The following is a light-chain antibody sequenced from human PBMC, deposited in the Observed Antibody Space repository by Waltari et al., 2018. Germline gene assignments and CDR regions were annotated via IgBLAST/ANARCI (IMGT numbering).Light chain of an antibody. Sequence: EIVLTQSPGTLSLSPGERATLSCRATQSVSSNYLAWYQQKHGQAPRLLIYDASNRATGIPDRFSGSGSGTDFTLTISRLEPEDFAVYYCQQYGSTPLTFGGGTKVEIK. CDR1: QSVSSNY. V-gene: IGKV3-20*01. CDR3: QQYGSTPLT. CDR2: DAS. J-gene: IGKJ4*01.